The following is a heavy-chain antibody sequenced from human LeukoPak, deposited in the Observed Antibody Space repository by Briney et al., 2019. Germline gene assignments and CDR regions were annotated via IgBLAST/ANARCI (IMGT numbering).Heavy chain of an antibody. CDR2: ISGSGGST. J-gene: IGHJ4*02. CDR1: GFTFSSYA. CDR3: AKARFFGMFGY. Sequence: GGSLRLSCAASGFTFSSYAMSWVRQAPGKGLEWVSAISGSGGSTYYADSVKGRFTISRDNSKNTLYLQMNSLRTEDTAVYYCAKARFFGMFGYWGQGTLVTVSS. D-gene: IGHD3-10*02. V-gene: IGHV3-23*01.